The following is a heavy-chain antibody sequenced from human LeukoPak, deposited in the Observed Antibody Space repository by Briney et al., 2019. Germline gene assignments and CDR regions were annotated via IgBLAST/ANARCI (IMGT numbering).Heavy chain of an antibody. V-gene: IGHV4-4*02. D-gene: IGHD2-21*02. CDR1: GGSVSRSNW. CDR3: ARSEAFCSDASCSNWFDA. J-gene: IGHJ5*02. CDR2: IHHCGSP. Sequence: PAGTLSLPCAVSGGSVSRSNWRNWVRQPPGKGVEWNGEIHHCGSPKYNPSLKSRATMSVDKSKNQFPLKVSPVPAADPAVYYCARSEAFCSDASCSNWFDAWGEGTLVTVSS.